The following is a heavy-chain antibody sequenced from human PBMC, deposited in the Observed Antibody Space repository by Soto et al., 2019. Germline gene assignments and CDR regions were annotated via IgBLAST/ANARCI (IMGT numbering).Heavy chain of an antibody. J-gene: IGHJ4*02. CDR2: IIPIFGTA. V-gene: IGHV1-69*13. CDR1: GGTFSSYA. Sequence: SVKVSCKASGGTFSSYAISWVRQAPGQGLEWMGGIIPIFGTANYAQKFQGRVTITADESTSSAYMELSSLRSEDTAVYYCARGTYYYDSSGYSAMTNHFDYWGQGTLVTVSS. CDR3: ARGTYYYDSSGYSAMTNHFDY. D-gene: IGHD3-22*01.